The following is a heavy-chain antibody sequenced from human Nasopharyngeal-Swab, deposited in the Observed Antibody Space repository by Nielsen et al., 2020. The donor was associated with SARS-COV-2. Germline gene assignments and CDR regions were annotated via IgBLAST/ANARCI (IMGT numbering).Heavy chain of an antibody. D-gene: IGHD5-12*01. CDR2: ISGADDGT. CDR1: GFTFSNAW. CDR3: AKDRDSGDDSGEYYHYYGMDV. Sequence: GESLKISCAASGFTFSNAWMSWVRQAPGRGLEWVSAISGADDGTKYADSVKGRFTISRDNSKNTLDLQMNSLRAEDTAMYYCAKDRDSGDDSGEYYHYYGMDVWGQGTSVTVS. J-gene: IGHJ6*02. V-gene: IGHV3-23*01.